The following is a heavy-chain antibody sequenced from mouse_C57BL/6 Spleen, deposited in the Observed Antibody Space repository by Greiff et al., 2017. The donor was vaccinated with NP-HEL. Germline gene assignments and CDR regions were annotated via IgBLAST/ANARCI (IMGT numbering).Heavy chain of an antibody. CDR1: GYAFSSYW. CDR2: IYPGDGDT. J-gene: IGHJ3*01. CDR3: VIYYDYGWFAY. V-gene: IGHV1-80*01. Sequence: QVQLQQSGAELVKPGASVKISCKASGYAFSSYWMNWVKQRPGKGLEWIGQIYPGDGDTNYNVKFKGKATLTADKSSSTAYMQLSSLTSEDSAVYFCVIYYDYGWFAYWGQGTLVTVSA. D-gene: IGHD2-4*01.